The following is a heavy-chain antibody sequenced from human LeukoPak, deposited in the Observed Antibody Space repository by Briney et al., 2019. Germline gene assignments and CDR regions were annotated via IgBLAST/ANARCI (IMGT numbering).Heavy chain of an antibody. CDR1: GGSFSGYY. Sequence: SETLSLTCAVYGGSFSGYYWSWIRQPPGKGLEWIGEINHSGSTNYNPSLKSRVTISVDTSKNQFSLKLSSVTAADTAVYYCARRPSGYLAFDIWGQGTMVTVSS. V-gene: IGHV4-34*01. CDR2: INHSGST. J-gene: IGHJ3*02. D-gene: IGHD3-9*01. CDR3: ARRPSGYLAFDI.